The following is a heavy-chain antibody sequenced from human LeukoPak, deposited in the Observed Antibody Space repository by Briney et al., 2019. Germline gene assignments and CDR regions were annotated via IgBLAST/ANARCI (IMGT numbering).Heavy chain of an antibody. J-gene: IGHJ6*03. CDR2: INHSGST. V-gene: IGHV4-34*01. CDR1: GGSFSGYY. CDR3: ARHSVEYYGSGSHHYYYYYMDV. Sequence: SETLSLTCAVYGGSFSGYYWSWIRQPPGKGLEWIGEINHSGSTNYNPSLKSRVTISVDTSKNQFSLKLSSVTAADTAVYYCARHSVEYYGSGSHHYYYYYMDVWGKGTTVTVSS. D-gene: IGHD3-10*01.